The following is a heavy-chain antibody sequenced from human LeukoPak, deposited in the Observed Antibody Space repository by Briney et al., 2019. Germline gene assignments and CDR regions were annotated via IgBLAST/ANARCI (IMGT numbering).Heavy chain of an antibody. D-gene: IGHD6-13*01. J-gene: IGHJ4*02. Sequence: GGSLRLSCAASGFTFDDYAMHWVRQAPGKGLEWVSGISWNSGSIGYADSVKGRFTISRDNAKNSLYLQMNSLRAEDTALYYCAKVAGYSYGKGAFDHWGQGTLVTVSS. V-gene: IGHV3-9*01. CDR2: ISWNSGSI. CDR1: GFTFDDYA. CDR3: AKVAGYSYGKGAFDH.